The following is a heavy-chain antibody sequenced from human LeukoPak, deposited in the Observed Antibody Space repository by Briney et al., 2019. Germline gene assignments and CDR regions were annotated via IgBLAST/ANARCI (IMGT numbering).Heavy chain of an antibody. V-gene: IGHV4-39*01. J-gene: IGHJ1*01. CDR3: ARRRYYDGSGYLE. Sequence: SETLSLTCSVSGDSFSRSDSYWDWIRQPPGKGLEWIGTIYYSGRTYYSPSLKSRVTMSVDPPNNQFSLNLRSVTAADTAVYYCARRRYYDGSGYLEWGQGTLLSVSS. CDR2: IYYSGRT. D-gene: IGHD3-22*01. CDR1: GDSFSRSDSY.